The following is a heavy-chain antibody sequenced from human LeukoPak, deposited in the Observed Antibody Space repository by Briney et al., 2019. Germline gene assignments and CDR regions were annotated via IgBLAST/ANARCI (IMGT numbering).Heavy chain of an antibody. CDR3: ARDRTIRSSDVTYFYGMDV. Sequence: PSETLSLTCTVSGGSISSSSYYWGWIRQPPGKGLEWIGSIYYSGSTYYNPSLKSRVTISVDTSKNQFSLRLTSVTAADTAVYYCARDRTIRSSDVTYFYGMDVWGQGTTVTVSS. J-gene: IGHJ6*02. V-gene: IGHV4-39*07. CDR1: GGSISSSSYY. D-gene: IGHD5-12*01. CDR2: IYYSGST.